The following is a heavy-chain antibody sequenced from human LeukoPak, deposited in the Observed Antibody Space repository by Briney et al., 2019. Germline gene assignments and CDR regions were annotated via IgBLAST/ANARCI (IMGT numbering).Heavy chain of an antibody. CDR3: ARDLGQDTEYYYYMDV. J-gene: IGHJ6*03. CDR1: GYTITNNY. Sequence: GASVKVSCKASGYTITNNYMHWVRQAPGQGLGWMGVINPSGTGTSYAQKFQGRITMSRDTSTSTVYMELSRLRSDDTAVYYCARDLGQDTEYYYYMDVWGKGTTVTISS. V-gene: IGHV1-46*01. CDR2: INPSGTGT.